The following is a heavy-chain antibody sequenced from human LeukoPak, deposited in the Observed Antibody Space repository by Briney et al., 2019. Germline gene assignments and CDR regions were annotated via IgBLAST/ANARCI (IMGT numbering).Heavy chain of an antibody. Sequence: PSETLSLTCTVSGGSISSYYWSWIRQPPGKGLEWIGYIYYSGSTNYNPSLKSRVTISVDTSKNQFSLKLSSVTAADTAVYYCASYRGYYDILTGFYTGTYFDYWGQGTLVTVSS. J-gene: IGHJ4*02. CDR2: IYYSGST. CDR1: GGSISSYY. CDR3: ASYRGYYDILTGFYTGTYFDY. V-gene: IGHV4-59*12. D-gene: IGHD3-9*01.